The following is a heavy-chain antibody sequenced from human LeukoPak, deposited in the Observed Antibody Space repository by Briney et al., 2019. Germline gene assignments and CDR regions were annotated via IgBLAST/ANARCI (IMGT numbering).Heavy chain of an antibody. Sequence: GGSLRLSCEASGYTFDDYAMHWVRQAPGQGLEWVSCISRNSGSIGYAQSVKGRVTICRDNATNSQYLQMNSLRGEDTALYYCAKGMLIGDCYGSSGYYGTTFDYWGQGTLVTVSS. CDR1: GYTFDDYA. J-gene: IGHJ4*02. V-gene: IGHV3-9*01. CDR2: ISRNSGSI. CDR3: AKGMLIGDCYGSSGYYGTTFDY. D-gene: IGHD3-22*01.